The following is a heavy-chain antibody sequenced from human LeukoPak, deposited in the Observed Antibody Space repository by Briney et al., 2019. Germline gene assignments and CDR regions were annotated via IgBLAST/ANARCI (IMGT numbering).Heavy chain of an antibody. CDR3: AREGYSSGWYAGVDY. CDR2: IYNSGST. CDR1: GGSISRGSYY. J-gene: IGHJ4*02. V-gene: IGHV4-61*02. Sequence: PSETLSLTCSVSGGSISRGSYYWNWIRQPAGKGLEWMGRIYNSGSTNYNPSLKSRVTISTDMSKNHFSLKLTSVPAADTAVYYCAREGYSSGWYAGVDYWGQGTLVTVSS. D-gene: IGHD6-19*01.